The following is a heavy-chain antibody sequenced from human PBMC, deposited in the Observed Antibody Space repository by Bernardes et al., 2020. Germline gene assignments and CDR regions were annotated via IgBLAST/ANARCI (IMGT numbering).Heavy chain of an antibody. D-gene: IGHD6-19*01. V-gene: IGHV3-48*02. J-gene: IGHJ4*02. CDR2: ISSSVRTI. Sequence: GGSLRLSCAASGFTFRSSSMNWVRQAPGPGLAWVSYISSSVRTIHYADSVKGRFTISRDNAKNSLYLQMNSLRDEDTAVYYCARDWDSSGRAFDYWGQGTLVTVSS. CDR3: ARDWDSSGRAFDY. CDR1: GFTFRSSS.